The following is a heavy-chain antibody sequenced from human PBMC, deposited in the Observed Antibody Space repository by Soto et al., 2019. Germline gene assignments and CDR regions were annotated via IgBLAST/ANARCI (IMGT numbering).Heavy chain of an antibody. D-gene: IGHD5-12*01. J-gene: IGHJ6*02. V-gene: IGHV1-69*06. CDR3: AREVATIDAIYGMDV. CDR1: GGTVSSYA. Sequence: QVQLVQSGAEVKKPGSSVKVSCKASGGTVSSYALSWVRQAPGQGLAWMGGIIPIFGTANYAQKFQGRVTITADKSSSTDYLELSRLRSEDTAVYCCAREVATIDAIYGMDVWGQGTTVTVSS. CDR2: IIPIFGTA.